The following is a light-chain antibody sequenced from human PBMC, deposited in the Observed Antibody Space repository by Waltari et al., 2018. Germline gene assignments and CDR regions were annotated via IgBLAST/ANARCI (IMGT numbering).Light chain of an antibody. CDR2: PDN. Sequence: SYELTQPPSVSVSPGQTATITCSGATWAEMYVCRYTQKPGQSPVVVIYPDNKRPSGIPERFFGSSSGNTATLTITGTQATDEADYYCQAWDSTAGVFGTGTKVIVL. J-gene: IGLJ1*01. V-gene: IGLV3-1*01. CDR3: QAWDSTAGV. CDR1: TWAEMY.